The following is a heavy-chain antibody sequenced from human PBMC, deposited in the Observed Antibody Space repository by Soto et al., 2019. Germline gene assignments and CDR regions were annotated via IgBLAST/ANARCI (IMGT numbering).Heavy chain of an antibody. CDR1: CFSLITSGMC. Sequence: SGPTLVNRTPTLTLTFTFSCFSLITSGMCVSWIRQPPGKALEWLALIDWDDDKYYSTSLKTRLTISKDTSKNQVVLTMTNMEHVDPATYYRARIPERGDGYNYYGMEVWGQGTTV. CDR3: ARIPERGDGYNYYGMEV. CDR2: IDWDDDK. J-gene: IGHJ6*01. V-gene: IGHV2-70*01.